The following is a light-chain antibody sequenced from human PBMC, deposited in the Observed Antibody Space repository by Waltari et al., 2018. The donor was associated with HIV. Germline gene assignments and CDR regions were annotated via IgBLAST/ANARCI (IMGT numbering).Light chain of an antibody. CDR3: QSPDSSGTYVG. V-gene: IGLV3-25*03. CDR2: KDS. CDR1: ALSQQY. Sequence: SYELTQPPSVSVSPGQTARLTCPGAALSQQYAYWYQQKPGQAPTLVIYKDSERTSGIPERFSGSSSGTTVTLTISGVQAEDEADYYGQSPDSSGTYVGFGGGTKLTVL. J-gene: IGLJ2*01.